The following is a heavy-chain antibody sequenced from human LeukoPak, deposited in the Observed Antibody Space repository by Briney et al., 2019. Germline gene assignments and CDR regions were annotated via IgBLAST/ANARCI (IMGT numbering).Heavy chain of an antibody. V-gene: IGHV3-23*01. CDR3: AKDRSIGTYYTFDH. D-gene: IGHD1-26*01. J-gene: IGHJ4*02. Sequence: PGGSLRLSCAGSGFTITNSAMTWVRQAPGKGLEWVSSISASGLMTYYADSVKGRFTVSRDNSKNSLYLQMSSLTAADTAVYYCAKDRSIGTYYTFDHWGQGTLVTVSS. CDR2: ISASGLMT. CDR1: GFTITNSA.